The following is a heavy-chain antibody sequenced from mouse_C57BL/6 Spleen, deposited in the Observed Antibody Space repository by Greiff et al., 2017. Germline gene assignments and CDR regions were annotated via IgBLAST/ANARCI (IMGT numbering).Heavy chain of an antibody. CDR2: IWSDGST. CDR3: ARHARPFYAMDY. V-gene: IGHV2-6-1*01. J-gene: IGHJ4*01. Sequence: VKLMESGPGLVAPSQSLSITCTVSGFSLTSYGVHWVRQPPGKGLEWLVVIWSDGSTTYNSALKSRLSNSKDNSKSQGFLKMNSLQTDDTAIYYCARHARPFYAMDYWGQGTSVTVSS. CDR1: GFSLTSYG.